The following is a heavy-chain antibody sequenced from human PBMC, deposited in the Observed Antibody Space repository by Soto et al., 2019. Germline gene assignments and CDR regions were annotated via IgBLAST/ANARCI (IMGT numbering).Heavy chain of an antibody. D-gene: IGHD3-3*01. CDR2: IKQDGSEK. CDR3: AREXGDYDFWSGISQGWFDP. J-gene: IGHJ5*02. CDR1: GFTFSSYW. V-gene: IGHV3-7*03. Sequence: PGGSLRLSCAASGFTFSSYWMSWVRQAPGKGLERVANIKQDGSEKYYVDSVKGRFTISRDNAKNSLYLQMNSLRAEDTAVYYCAREXGDYDFWSGISQGWFDPWGQGTLVTVSS.